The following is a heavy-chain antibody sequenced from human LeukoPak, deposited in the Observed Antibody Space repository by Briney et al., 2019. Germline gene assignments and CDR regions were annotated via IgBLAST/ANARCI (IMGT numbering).Heavy chain of an antibody. CDR1: GFTFSSYA. CDR2: ISGSGGST. D-gene: IGHD5-12*01. CDR3: ANSHASGYDYSDY. J-gene: IGHJ4*02. V-gene: IGHV3-23*01. Sequence: PGGSLRLSCAASGFTFSSYAMSWVRQAPGKGLEWVSAISGSGGSTYYADSVKGRFTISRDNSKNTLYLQMNSLRAEDTAVYYCANSHASGYDYSDYWGQGTLVTVSS.